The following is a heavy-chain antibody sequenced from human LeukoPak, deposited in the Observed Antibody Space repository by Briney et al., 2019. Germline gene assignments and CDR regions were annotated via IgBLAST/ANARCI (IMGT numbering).Heavy chain of an antibody. Sequence: GGSLRLSCAASGFTFSSYGMSWVRQAPGKGLEWVSAISGSGSSTYYAASVRGRFTISRDTSKNMVFLQMNSLRVEDTAVYYCARGIDYWGRGALVTVSS. CDR3: ARGIDY. V-gene: IGHV3-23*01. CDR1: GFTFSSYG. CDR2: ISGSGSST. J-gene: IGHJ4*02.